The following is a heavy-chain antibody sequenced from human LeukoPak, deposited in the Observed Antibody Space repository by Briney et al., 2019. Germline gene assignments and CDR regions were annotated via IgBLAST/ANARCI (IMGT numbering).Heavy chain of an antibody. J-gene: IGHJ4*02. Sequence: PGGSLRLSCAASGFHFSSYWLHWVRQAPGRGLLWVSRINSDGSCSTYADSMKGRFTSSRENAKSTLYLQMNSLRVEDTAVYYCAREGRVSGYDFDCWGQGTLVTVSS. CDR1: GFHFSSYW. V-gene: IGHV3-74*03. CDR3: AREGRVSGYDFDC. D-gene: IGHD5-12*01. CDR2: INSDGSCS.